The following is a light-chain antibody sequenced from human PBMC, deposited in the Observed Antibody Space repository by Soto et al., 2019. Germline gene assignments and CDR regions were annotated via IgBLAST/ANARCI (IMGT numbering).Light chain of an antibody. Sequence: DIVLTQSPATLSVSPGDRATLSCRASQNILNNLAWYHQKPGQPPRLLIYGASSRATGIPDRFSGSGSGTDFTLTISRLEPEDFAVYYCQQYRSSLYTFGQVTKLEI. CDR2: GAS. CDR3: QQYRSSLYT. CDR1: QNILNN. J-gene: IGKJ2*01. V-gene: IGKV3-20*01.